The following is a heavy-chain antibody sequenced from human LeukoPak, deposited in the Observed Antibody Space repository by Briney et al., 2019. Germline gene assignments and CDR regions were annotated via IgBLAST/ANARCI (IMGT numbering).Heavy chain of an antibody. CDR2: ISGSGGST. J-gene: IGHJ4*02. D-gene: IGHD5-24*01. Sequence: GGSLRLYCAGSGFTCSSYGMSWVRQAPGKGLEWVSAISGSGGSTYYADSVKGRFTISRDNSKNTLYLQMNSLRAEDTAVYYCAKDAGWLQLSGYFDYWGQGTLVTVSS. CDR1: GFTCSSYG. CDR3: AKDAGWLQLSGYFDY. V-gene: IGHV3-23*01.